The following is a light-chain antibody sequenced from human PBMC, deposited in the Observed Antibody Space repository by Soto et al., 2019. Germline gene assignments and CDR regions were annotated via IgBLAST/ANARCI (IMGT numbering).Light chain of an antibody. CDR3: QVWDISSGHVV. CDR1: NIGSKS. CDR2: YDS. J-gene: IGLJ3*02. V-gene: IGLV3-21*01. Sequence: SYALTQPPSVSVATGKTASVACGGSNIGSKSVHWYQKKSGQAPGLVMYYDSDRPSGIPEGFSGSNSGNTATLTISRVEAGDEADYYCQVWDISSGHVVFGGGHKLTVL.